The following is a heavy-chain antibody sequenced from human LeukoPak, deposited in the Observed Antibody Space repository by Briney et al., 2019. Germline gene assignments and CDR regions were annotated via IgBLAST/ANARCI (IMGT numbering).Heavy chain of an antibody. D-gene: IGHD5-12*01. Sequence: PSETLSLTCTVSGGSMNSYYWSWIRQPPGKGLEWIGYMHYSGNTNYNPSLKSRVTMSLDTSKNQFSLKLSSVTAADTAVYYCARGLPRFYYYYMDVWGKGTTVTVSS. CDR2: MHYSGNT. CDR3: ARGLPRFYYYYMDV. V-gene: IGHV4-59*01. J-gene: IGHJ6*03. CDR1: GGSMNSYY.